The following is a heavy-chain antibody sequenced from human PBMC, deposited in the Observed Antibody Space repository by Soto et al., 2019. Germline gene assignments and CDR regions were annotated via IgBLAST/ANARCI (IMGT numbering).Heavy chain of an antibody. CDR3: ARGVRLLRLGEFRNWFDP. D-gene: IGHD3-10*01. Sequence: SQTLSLTCAISGDSVSSNSAAWNWIRQSPSRGLEWLGRTYYRSKWYNDYAVSVKSRITIDPDTSKNQFSLQLNSVTPEDTAVYYCARGVRLLRLGEFRNWFDPWGQGTLVTVSS. J-gene: IGHJ5*02. CDR2: TYYRSKWYN. CDR1: GDSVSSNSAA. V-gene: IGHV6-1*01.